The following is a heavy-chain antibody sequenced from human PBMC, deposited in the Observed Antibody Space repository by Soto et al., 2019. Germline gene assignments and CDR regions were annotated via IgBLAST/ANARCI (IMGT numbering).Heavy chain of an antibody. CDR3: ARGFRTSDY. CDR1: GFTFTTFW. CDR2: IKQDGSVK. Sequence: EVQLVESGGALVQPGGSLRLSCAASGFTFTTFWMTWVRQAPGKGLEWVATIKQDGSVKYYVDSVKGRFTISRDNSENSLSLQMNSLRAEDTAVYYCARGFRTSDYWGQGTLVTGSS. V-gene: IGHV3-7*03. J-gene: IGHJ4*02.